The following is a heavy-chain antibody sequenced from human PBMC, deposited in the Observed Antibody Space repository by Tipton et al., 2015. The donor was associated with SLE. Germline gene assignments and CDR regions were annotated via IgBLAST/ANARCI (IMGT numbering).Heavy chain of an antibody. CDR2: MYNGGKS. V-gene: IGHV4-31*03. Sequence: TLSLTCSVSGGSVSRGYYYWTWIRQHPGRGLEWTGYMYNGGKSHYNPSLNSRVSISIDTSKNQFSLKLSSVTAADTAVYYCARGVPGELRDFDWILDAFNIWGQGTEVTVSS. CDR1: GGSVSRGYYY. J-gene: IGHJ3*02. CDR3: ARGVPGELRDFDWILDAFNI. D-gene: IGHD3-9*01.